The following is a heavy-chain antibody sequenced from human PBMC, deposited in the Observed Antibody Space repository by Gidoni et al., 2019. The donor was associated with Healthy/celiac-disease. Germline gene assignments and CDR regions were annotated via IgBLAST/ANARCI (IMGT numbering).Heavy chain of an antibody. J-gene: IGHJ4*02. CDR2: ISGSGGSS. CDR1: GLTFSSYA. V-gene: IGHV3-23*01. Sequence: EVQLSESGGGLVQPGGSLRRSCAASGLTFSSYAMSWVRHAPGKGLEWGSAISGSGGSSYYADSVKGRFTTSSDNSKNTLYLQMNCLSAEVTAVYYCAKISHFDYWGQGTLVTVSS. CDR3: AKISHFDY.